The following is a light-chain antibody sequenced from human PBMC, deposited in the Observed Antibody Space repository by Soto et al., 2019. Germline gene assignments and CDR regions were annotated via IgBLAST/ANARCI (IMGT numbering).Light chain of an antibody. CDR1: QSVSSN. CDR3: QQYNNWPPANT. CDR2: GAS. V-gene: IGKV3-15*01. J-gene: IGKJ2*01. Sequence: EIVMTQSPATLSVSPGERATLSCRASQSVSSNVDWYQQKPGQAPRLLIYGASTRATGIPARFSGSGSGTEFTLTISSLQSEDFAVYYCQQYNNWPPANTFGQGTKLEIK.